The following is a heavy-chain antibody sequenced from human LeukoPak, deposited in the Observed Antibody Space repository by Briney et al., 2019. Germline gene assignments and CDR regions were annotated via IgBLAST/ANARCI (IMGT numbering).Heavy chain of an antibody. V-gene: IGHV1-69*04. Sequence: PSVKLSCKASGGTFTSYTISWERQAPAQGLEWMGRIIPILGIANYAQKFQGRVTITADKSTSTAYMELSSLRSEDTAVYYCAREIRVIAAAEDYFDYWGQGTLVSVSS. J-gene: IGHJ4*02. CDR3: AREIRVIAAAEDYFDY. D-gene: IGHD6-13*01. CDR2: IIPILGIA. CDR1: GGTFTSYT.